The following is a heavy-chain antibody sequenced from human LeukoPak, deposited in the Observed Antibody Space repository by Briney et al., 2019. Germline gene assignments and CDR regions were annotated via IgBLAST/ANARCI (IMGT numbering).Heavy chain of an antibody. V-gene: IGHV3-11*01. J-gene: IGHJ4*02. CDR1: GVTFSDYY. CDR3: ASLQPYSSGWYFDY. Sequence: GGSLRLSCAASGVTFSDYYMSWVRQAPGKGLQWVSYISSSGSTIYYADSVRGRFTISRDNAKNSLYLQMNSLRAEDTALYYCASLQPYSSGWYFDYWGQGTLVTVSS. CDR2: ISSSGSTI. D-gene: IGHD6-19*01.